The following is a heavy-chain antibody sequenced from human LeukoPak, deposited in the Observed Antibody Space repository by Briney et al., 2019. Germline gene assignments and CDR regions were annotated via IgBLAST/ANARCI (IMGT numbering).Heavy chain of an antibody. Sequence: GGSLRLSCAASGFTFRSYGMHWVRQAPGKGLEWVAVIWSDGNNKFYADSVKGRFTIFRDNSRNTLDLVLTSLRPDDTAVYYCAKERGPITAFDYWGQGALVTVSS. V-gene: IGHV3-33*06. CDR1: GFTFRSYG. D-gene: IGHD3-10*01. CDR3: AKERGPITAFDY. CDR2: IWSDGNNK. J-gene: IGHJ4*02.